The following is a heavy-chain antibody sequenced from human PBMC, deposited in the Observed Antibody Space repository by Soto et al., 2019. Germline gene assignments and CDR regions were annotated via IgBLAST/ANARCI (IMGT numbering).Heavy chain of an antibody. CDR3: ARIYTYYYGSGRYYGPDPPYYYGMDV. J-gene: IGHJ6*02. CDR2: IFSNDEK. D-gene: IGHD3-10*01. V-gene: IGHV2-26*01. CDR1: GFSLSNARMG. Sequence: SGPTLVNPTATLTLTCTVSGFSLSNARMGVSWIRQPPGKALEWLAHIFSNDEKSYSTSLKGRLTISNDTSKSQVVLTMTNMDPLDTATYYCARIYTYYYGSGRYYGPDPPYYYGMDVWGQGTTVTVSS.